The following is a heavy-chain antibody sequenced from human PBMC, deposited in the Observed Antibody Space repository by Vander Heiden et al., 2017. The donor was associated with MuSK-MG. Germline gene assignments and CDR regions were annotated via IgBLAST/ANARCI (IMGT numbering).Heavy chain of an antibody. CDR2: ISSSSSYI. CDR1: GFTFSSYS. Sequence: EVQLVESGGGLVQPGGSLRLSCAASGFTFSSYSMNWVRQAPGKGLEWVSSISSSSSYIYYADSVKGRFTISRDNAKNSLYLQMNSLRAEDTAVYYCASPRAPDFDYWGQGTLVTVSS. J-gene: IGHJ4*02. CDR3: ASPRAPDFDY. V-gene: IGHV3-21*01.